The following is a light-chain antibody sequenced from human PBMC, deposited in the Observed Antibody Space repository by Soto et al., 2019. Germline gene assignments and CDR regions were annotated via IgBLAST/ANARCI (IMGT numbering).Light chain of an antibody. CDR3: CSYAGSYTYV. Sequence: QSVLTQPRSVSRTPGQSVTISCTRTSSDVGGYNYVSWYQQHPGKAPKLMIYDVRKWPSGVPDRFSGSKSGNTASLTISGLQAEDEADYYCCSYAGSYTYVFGTGTKVTVL. V-gene: IGLV2-11*01. CDR2: DVR. J-gene: IGLJ1*01. CDR1: SSDVGGYNY.